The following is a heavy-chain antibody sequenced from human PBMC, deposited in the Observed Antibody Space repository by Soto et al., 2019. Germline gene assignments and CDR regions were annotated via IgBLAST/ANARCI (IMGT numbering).Heavy chain of an antibody. CDR1: GFTFSSYS. V-gene: IGHV3-21*01. CDR2: ISSSSSYI. D-gene: IGHD1-26*01. CDR3: ARDRRKWELLSD. J-gene: IGHJ4*02. Sequence: GGSLRLSCAASGFTFSSYSMNWVRQAPGKGLEWVSSISSSSSYIYYADSVKGRFTISRDNAKDSLYLQMNSLRAEDTAVYYCARDRRKWELLSDWGQGTLVTVSS.